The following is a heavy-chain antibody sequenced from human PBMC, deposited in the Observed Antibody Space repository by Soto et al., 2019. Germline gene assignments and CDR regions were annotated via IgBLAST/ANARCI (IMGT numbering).Heavy chain of an antibody. CDR2: ISTSGGST. J-gene: IGHJ4*02. D-gene: IGHD1-1*01. CDR1: GFTFNAYS. CDR3: ARPDGATYNFRY. V-gene: IGHV3-23*01. Sequence: DVQLLESGGSLVQPGGSLRLSCAASGFTFNAYSLSWVRQAPGKGLEWVSAISTSGGSTYYTESVKGRFTISRDNSQNTLYLQMNSLRAEDTAVYYYARPDGATYNFRYWGQGTLVTVSS.